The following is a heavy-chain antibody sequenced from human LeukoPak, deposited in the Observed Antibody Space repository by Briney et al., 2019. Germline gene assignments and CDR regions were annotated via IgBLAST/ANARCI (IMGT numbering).Heavy chain of an antibody. J-gene: IGHJ4*02. CDR3: ARGTLYRGWSYYLDF. D-gene: IGHD6-19*01. V-gene: IGHV4-39*07. CDR2: VYYSGTT. Sequence: PSETLSLTCSVSGDSLSLSFYYWGWIRQPPGKALERFGSVYYSGTTSYNPSLKSRLTITVDLSNNHSSLGQRSVTAADTAMYYCARGTLYRGWSYYLDFWGQGSQVTVSS. CDR1: GDSLSLSFYY.